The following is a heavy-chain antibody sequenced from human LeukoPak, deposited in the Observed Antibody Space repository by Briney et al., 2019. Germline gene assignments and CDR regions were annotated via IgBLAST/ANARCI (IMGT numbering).Heavy chain of an antibody. V-gene: IGHV3-23*01. CDR3: AIPPASIAVAP. J-gene: IGHJ4*02. D-gene: IGHD6-19*01. Sequence: PGGSLRLSCAASGFTFTSYAMSWVRQAPGKGLEWVSAISGSGGSTYYADSVKGRFTISRDNSKNTQYLQMNSLRAADTAVYYCAIPPASIAVAPGGQGTLVTVSS. CDR1: GFTFTSYA. CDR2: ISGSGGST.